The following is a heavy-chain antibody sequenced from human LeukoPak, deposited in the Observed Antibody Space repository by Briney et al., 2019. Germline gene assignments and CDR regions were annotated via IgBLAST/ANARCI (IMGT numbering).Heavy chain of an antibody. Sequence: GGSLRLSCTASGFTFTSYEMNWVRQAPGKGLEWVSAISAGGPSTYYADSVKGRFTISRDTSKNTLYLQINSLRAEDTAVYYCAKGGSAWSYFDYWGQGTLVTVSS. CDR1: GFTFTSYE. V-gene: IGHV3-23*01. J-gene: IGHJ4*02. CDR3: AKGGSAWSYFDY. D-gene: IGHD6-19*01. CDR2: ISAGGPST.